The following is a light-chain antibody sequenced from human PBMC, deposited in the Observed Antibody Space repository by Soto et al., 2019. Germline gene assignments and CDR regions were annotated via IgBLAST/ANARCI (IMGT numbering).Light chain of an antibody. CDR2: AAS. V-gene: IGKV1-39*01. CDR1: QSISSY. CDR3: QQIYTTPRT. Sequence: DIEMTQSPSSLSASVGDRVTITCRASQSISSYLNWYQQKPGNAPNLLIYAASTLQSGVPSRFSAYGSETDFTLTISNLQAEDFATYYCQQIYTTPRTFGKGTKVEVK. J-gene: IGKJ1*01.